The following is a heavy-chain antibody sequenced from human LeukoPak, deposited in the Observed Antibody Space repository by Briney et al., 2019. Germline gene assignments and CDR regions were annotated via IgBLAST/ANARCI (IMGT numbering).Heavy chain of an antibody. CDR3: ARGFTAAHYYYMDV. Sequence: GGSLRLSCAASGFTFSSYSMSWVRQAPGKGLEWVSAISGSRSYTYYADSVKGRFTISRDNSKNSLYLQMNSLRAEDTAVYYCARGFTAAHYYYMDVWGKGTTVTVSS. V-gene: IGHV3-23*01. J-gene: IGHJ6*03. CDR1: GFTFSSYS. CDR2: ISGSRSYT. D-gene: IGHD2-2*01.